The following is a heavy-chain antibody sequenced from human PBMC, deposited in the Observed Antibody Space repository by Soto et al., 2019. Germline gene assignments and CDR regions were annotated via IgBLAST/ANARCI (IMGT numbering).Heavy chain of an antibody. CDR1: GFTFSSYA. J-gene: IGHJ4*02. D-gene: IGHD3-22*01. CDR3: AKVIVDYYDSSGGDY. V-gene: IGHV3-23*01. Sequence: GGSLRLSCAASGFTFSSYAMSWVRQAPGKGLEWVSAISGSGGSTYYADSVKGRFTISRDNSKNTLYLQMNSLRAEDTAVYYCAKVIVDYYDSSGGDYWGQGTLVTVSS. CDR2: ISGSGGST.